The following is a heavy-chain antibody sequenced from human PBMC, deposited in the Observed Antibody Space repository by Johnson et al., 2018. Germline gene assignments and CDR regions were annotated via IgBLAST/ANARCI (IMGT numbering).Heavy chain of an antibody. J-gene: IGHJ3*02. CDR3: ARSYYYDSSGYYTADAFDI. V-gene: IGHV4-34*01. D-gene: IGHD3-22*01. Sequence: QVQLQQWGAGLLKPSETLSLTCAVYGGSFSGYYYNWIRQPPGMGLEWIGEINHGGSTNYNPSLKSRVTMSIDTSKNQFSLKLTSVTAAATAVYYCARSYYYDSSGYYTADAFDIWGQGTMVTVSS. CDR2: INHGGST. CDR1: GGSFSGYY.